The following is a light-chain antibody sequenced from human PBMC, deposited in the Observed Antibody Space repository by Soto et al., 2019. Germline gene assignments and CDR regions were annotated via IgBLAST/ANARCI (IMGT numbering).Light chain of an antibody. J-gene: IGLJ1*01. Sequence: QSALTQPASVSGSPGQSITISCTGTSSDVGSYKLVSWFQQHPGKAPKLMIYEGSERPSGVSNRFSGSKSGNTASLTISGLQADDEADYYCCSYAGSSTFVFGAGTKLTVL. CDR2: EGS. CDR3: CSYAGSSTFV. CDR1: SSDVGSYKL. V-gene: IGLV2-23*01.